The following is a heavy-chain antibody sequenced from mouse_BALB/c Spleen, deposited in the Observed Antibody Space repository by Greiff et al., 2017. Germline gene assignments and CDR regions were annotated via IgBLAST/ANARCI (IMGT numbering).Heavy chain of an antibody. D-gene: IGHD2-10*02. J-gene: IGHJ3*01. V-gene: IGHV1-9*01. Sequence: VQLQQSGAELMKPGASVKISCKATGYTFSSYWIEWVKQRPGHGLEWIGEILPGSGSTNYNEKFKGKATFTADTSSNTAYMQLSSLTSEDSAVYYCARSGVWSPFAYWGQGTLVTVSA. CDR2: ILPGSGST. CDR3: ARSGVWSPFAY. CDR1: GYTFSSYW.